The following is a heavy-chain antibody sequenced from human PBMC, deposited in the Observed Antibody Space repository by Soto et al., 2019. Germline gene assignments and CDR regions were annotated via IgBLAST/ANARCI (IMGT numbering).Heavy chain of an antibody. J-gene: IGHJ4*02. CDR1: GFTFSTYC. D-gene: IGHD3-22*01. Sequence: LILACAASGFTFSTYCVHCVRQAPGKGLEWVAVVWSDGSKEFYADSVKVRFTISRDNSDNTVYLQMNSLRAEDTAVYYCARRSSVTHGGDXWGQGTRVTVSX. CDR3: ARRSSVTHGGDX. CDR2: VWSDGSKE. V-gene: IGHV3-33*01.